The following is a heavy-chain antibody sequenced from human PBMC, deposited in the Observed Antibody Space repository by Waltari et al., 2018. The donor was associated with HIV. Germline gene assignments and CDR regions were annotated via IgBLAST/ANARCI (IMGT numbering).Heavy chain of an antibody. CDR2: ISYDGSNK. Sequence: QVQLVESGGGVVQPGRSLRLSCAASGFTFSSYGMHWVRQAPGKWMEWVAVISYDGSNKYYADSVKGRFTNSRDNSKNTLYLQMNSLRAEDTAVYYCAKPAAMASYGMDVWGQGTTVTVSS. V-gene: IGHV3-30*18. CDR1: GFTFSSYG. CDR3: AKPAAMASYGMDV. J-gene: IGHJ6*02. D-gene: IGHD5-18*01.